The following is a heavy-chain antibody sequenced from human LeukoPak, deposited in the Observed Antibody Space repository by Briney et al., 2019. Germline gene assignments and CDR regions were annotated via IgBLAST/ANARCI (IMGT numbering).Heavy chain of an antibody. J-gene: IGHJ3*02. CDR1: GYTFTSYD. D-gene: IGHD3-22*01. V-gene: IGHV1-8*01. Sequence: ASVHVSCKASGYTFTSYDINWVRQATGQGLERMGWMNTNSGNTGYAQKFQGRVTMTRNTSISTAYMELSSLRSEDTAVYYCARGTFRGIVVVITGSFAFDIWGQGTMVTVSS. CDR2: MNTNSGNT. CDR3: ARGTFRGIVVVITGSFAFDI.